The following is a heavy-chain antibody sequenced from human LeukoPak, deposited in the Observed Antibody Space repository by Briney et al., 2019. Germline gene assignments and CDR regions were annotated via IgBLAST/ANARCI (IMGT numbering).Heavy chain of an antibody. Sequence: ASVKVSCKAAGYTFTSYYMHWVRQAPGQGLGWMGIINPSGGSASYAQKFQGRVTMTRDRSTSTVYMELGSLRSEDTAVYYCARVSSGYCDYWGQGTLVTVSS. CDR1: GYTFTSYY. CDR3: ARVSSGYCDY. V-gene: IGHV1-46*01. CDR2: INPSGGSA. D-gene: IGHD3-22*01. J-gene: IGHJ4*02.